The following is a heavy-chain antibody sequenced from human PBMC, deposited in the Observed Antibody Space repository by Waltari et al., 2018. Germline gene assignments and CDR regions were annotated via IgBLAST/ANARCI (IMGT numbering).Heavy chain of an antibody. Sequence: QVQLVESGGGVVQPGGSLRLSCAASGFTFSSYGMHWVRQAPGKGLEWVAFIRYDGSNKYYADSVKGRFTISRDNSKNTLYLQMNSLRAEDTAVYYCATTEQQLDLDYWGQGTLVTVSS. V-gene: IGHV3-30*02. CDR3: ATTEQQLDLDY. J-gene: IGHJ4*02. D-gene: IGHD6-13*01. CDR1: GFTFSSYG. CDR2: IRYDGSNK.